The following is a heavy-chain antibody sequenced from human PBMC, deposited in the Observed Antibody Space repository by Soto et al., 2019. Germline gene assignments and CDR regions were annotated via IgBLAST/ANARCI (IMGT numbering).Heavy chain of an antibody. CDR3: GRGRSGQIVVFY. V-gene: IGHV1-2*02. D-gene: IGHD1-26*01. CDR2: IGPESGAT. Sequence: ASVQVSCKASGYTFTGHYIHWVRQAPEQGPEWMGEIGPESGATRYAQKFQGRVTMTRDTSITTVYMELKNLSPDDTAVYYCGRGRSGQIVVFYWGQGTPVTGS. J-gene: IGHJ4*02. CDR1: GYTFTGHY.